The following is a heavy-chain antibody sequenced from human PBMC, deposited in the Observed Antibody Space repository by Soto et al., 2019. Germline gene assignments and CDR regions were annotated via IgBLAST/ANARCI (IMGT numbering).Heavy chain of an antibody. D-gene: IGHD4-17*01. CDR2: IYYSGST. CDR1: GGSISSYY. Sequence: LSLTCTVSGGSISSYYWSWIRQPPGKGLEWIGYIYYSGSTNYNPSLKSRVTISVDTSKNQFSLKLSSVTAADTAVYYCARKVTVFDYWGQGTLVTV. J-gene: IGHJ4*02. CDR3: ARKVTVFDY. V-gene: IGHV4-59*01.